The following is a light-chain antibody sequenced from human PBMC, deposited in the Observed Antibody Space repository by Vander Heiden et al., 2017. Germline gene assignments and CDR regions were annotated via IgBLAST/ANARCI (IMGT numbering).Light chain of an antibody. CDR3: YSNRGSKRWV. CDR2: EVS. Sequence: CAPTKPASVLALAGLSIAISCTGTSSDVGSYKFVSWYQQHPGKAPKLMIYEVSERPSGVSNRFSGSKSGNTACLAICGLQSEDEAGCYCYSNRGSKRWVFGGGTKLTGL. CDR1: SSDVGSYKF. V-gene: IGLV2-23*02. J-gene: IGLJ3*02.